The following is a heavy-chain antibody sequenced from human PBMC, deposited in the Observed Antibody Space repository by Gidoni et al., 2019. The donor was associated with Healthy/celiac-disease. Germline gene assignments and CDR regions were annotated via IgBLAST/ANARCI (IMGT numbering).Heavy chain of an antibody. V-gene: IGHV3-49*05. Sequence: EVQLVESGGGLVKPGRSLRLSCTASVFTFGDYAMSWFRQATGKGMEWVGFIRSKAYGGTTEYAASVKGRFTISRDDSKSIAYLQMNSLKTEDTAVYYCTHSSGYYLAFDIWGQGTMVTVSS. CDR2: IRSKAYGGTT. CDR3: THSSGYYLAFDI. J-gene: IGHJ3*02. D-gene: IGHD3-22*01. CDR1: VFTFGDYA.